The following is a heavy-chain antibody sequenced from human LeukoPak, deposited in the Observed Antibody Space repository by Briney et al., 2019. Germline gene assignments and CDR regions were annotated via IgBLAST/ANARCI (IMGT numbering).Heavy chain of an antibody. CDR1: GGSISSSSYY. CDR2: IYYSGST. J-gene: IGHJ5*02. CDR3: ARGETVGDYGWFDP. V-gene: IGHV4-39*07. Sequence: SETLSLTCTVSGGSISSSSYYWGWIRQPPGKGLEWIGSIYYSGSTNYNPSLKSRVTISVDTSKNQFSLKLSSVTAADTAVYYCARGETVGDYGWFDPWGQGTLVTVSS. D-gene: IGHD4-17*01.